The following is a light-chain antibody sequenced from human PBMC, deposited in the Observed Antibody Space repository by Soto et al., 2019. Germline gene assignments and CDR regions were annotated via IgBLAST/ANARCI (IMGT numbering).Light chain of an antibody. Sequence: QSALTQPASVSGSLGQSITISCTGTSSDVGGYNYVSWYQHHPGKAPKLIIYQVYSRPSGVSNRFSGSKFGNTASLSIFGLQADDEADYYCSSYTRTTTFVVFGGGTKLTVL. CDR1: SSDVGGYNY. V-gene: IGLV2-14*01. CDR3: SSYTRTTTFVV. CDR2: QVY. J-gene: IGLJ3*02.